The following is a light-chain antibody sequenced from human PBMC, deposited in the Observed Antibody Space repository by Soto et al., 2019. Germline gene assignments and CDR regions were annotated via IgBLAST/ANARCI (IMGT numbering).Light chain of an antibody. J-gene: IGKJ2*01. CDR3: LQHNAYPFT. CDR1: QGISDY. Sequence: DIQMTQSPSAMSASVGDRVTITCRASQGISDYLAWFQQKPGQGPKRLIYGASNLQSGVPPRFSGSGSETEFTPTITNVQPEDIATYYCLQHNAYPFTFGQGTKLEIK. CDR2: GAS. V-gene: IGKV1-17*03.